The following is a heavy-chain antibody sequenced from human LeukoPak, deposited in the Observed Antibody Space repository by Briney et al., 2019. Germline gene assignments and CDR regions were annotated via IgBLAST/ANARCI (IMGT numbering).Heavy chain of an antibody. CDR3: TRGGGNFVN. D-gene: IGHD4-23*01. Sequence: PGGSLRLSCAASGFTLSDFWMSWVRQAPGKGLEWVANIKQDGSDKNYVDSVKGRFTISRDNAKKSLFLQMSSLRAEDTAVYYCTRGGGNFVNWGQGTPVTVSS. J-gene: IGHJ4*02. V-gene: IGHV3-7*04. CDR1: GFTLSDFW. CDR2: IKQDGSDK.